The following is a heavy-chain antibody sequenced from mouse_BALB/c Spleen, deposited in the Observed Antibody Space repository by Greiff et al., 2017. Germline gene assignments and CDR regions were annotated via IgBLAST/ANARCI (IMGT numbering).Heavy chain of an antibody. Sequence: EVQLQQSGPELVKPGASVKMSCKASGYTFTDYYMDWVKQSHGESFEWIGRVNPYNGGTSYNQKFKGKATLTVDKSSSTAYMELNSLTSEDSAVYYCARYYSWFAYWGQGTLVTVSA. D-gene: IGHD1-1*01. V-gene: IGHV1-19*01. J-gene: IGHJ3*01. CDR2: VNPYNGGT. CDR1: GYTFTDYY. CDR3: ARYYSWFAY.